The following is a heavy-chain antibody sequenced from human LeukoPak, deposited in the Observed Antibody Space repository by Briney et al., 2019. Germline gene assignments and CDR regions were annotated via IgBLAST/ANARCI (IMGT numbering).Heavy chain of an antibody. J-gene: IGHJ4*02. Sequence: SETLSLTCAVYGGSFSGYYWSWIRQPPGKGLEWIGEINHSGSTNYNPSLKSRVTISVATSKSQFSLKLRSVTAADTAVYYCARRRWNPLRFDYWSQGTLVTVSS. CDR3: ARRRWNPLRFDY. CDR1: GGSFSGYY. CDR2: INHSGST. D-gene: IGHD1-1*01. V-gene: IGHV4-34*01.